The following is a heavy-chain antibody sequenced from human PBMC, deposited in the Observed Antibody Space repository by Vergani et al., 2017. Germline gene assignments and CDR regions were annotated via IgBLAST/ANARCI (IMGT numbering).Heavy chain of an antibody. J-gene: IGHJ6*02. CDR2: IIPIFGTA. CDR1: GGTFSSYA. Sequence: VQLVESGGGLVQPGSSVKVSCKASGGTFSSYAISWVRQAPGQGLEWMGRIIPIFGTANYAQKFQGRVTITADESTSTAYMELSSLRSEDTAVYYCARGSDCSSTSCPGGAYYYYYYGMDVWGQGTTVTVSS. CDR3: ARGSDCSSTSCPGGAYYYYYYGMDV. D-gene: IGHD2-2*01. V-gene: IGHV1-69*18.